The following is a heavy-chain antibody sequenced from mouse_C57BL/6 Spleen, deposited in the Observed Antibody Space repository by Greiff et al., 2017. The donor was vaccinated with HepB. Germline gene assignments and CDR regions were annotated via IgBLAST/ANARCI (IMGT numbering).Heavy chain of an antibody. V-gene: IGHV14-4*01. J-gene: IGHJ3*01. CDR2: IDPENGDT. CDR3: TLSTTVVEFAY. Sequence: SGAELVRPGASVKLSCTASGFNIKDDYMHWVKQRPEQGLEWIGWIDPENGDTEYASKFQGKATITADTSSNTAYLQLSSLTSEDTAVYYCTLSTTVVEFAYWGQGTLVTVSA. D-gene: IGHD1-1*01. CDR1: GFNIKDDY.